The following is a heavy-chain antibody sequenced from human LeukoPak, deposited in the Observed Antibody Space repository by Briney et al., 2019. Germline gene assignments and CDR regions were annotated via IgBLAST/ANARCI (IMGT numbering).Heavy chain of an antibody. CDR3: ARDGSGGSNGRDFDY. D-gene: IGHD2-15*01. CDR1: AGSFSGYF. J-gene: IGHJ4*02. V-gene: IGHV4-34*01. Sequence: SETLSLTCAVYAGSFSGYFWSWIRQSPGKGLEWIGEINHSGSTNYNSSLKRRVTISVDTSKNQFSLRLSSVTAADTAVYYCARDGSGGSNGRDFDYWGQGTLVTASS. CDR2: INHSGST.